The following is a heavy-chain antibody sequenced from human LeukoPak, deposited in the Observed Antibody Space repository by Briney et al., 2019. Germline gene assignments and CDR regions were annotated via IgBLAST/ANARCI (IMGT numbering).Heavy chain of an antibody. CDR1: GGSVSGYY. Sequence: PSETLSLTCAVYGGSVSGYYWSWIRQPPGKGLEWIGEINHSGSTNYNPSLKSRVPISVHMSKDQFSLKLGSVTAADTAVYYCARGPPADYYDRSGFYPCFDYWGQGALVTVSS. J-gene: IGHJ4*02. D-gene: IGHD3-22*01. V-gene: IGHV4-34*01. CDR2: INHSGST. CDR3: ARGPPADYYDRSGFYPCFDY.